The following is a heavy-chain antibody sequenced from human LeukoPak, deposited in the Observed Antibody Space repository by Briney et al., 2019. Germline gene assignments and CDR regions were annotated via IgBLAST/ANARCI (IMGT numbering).Heavy chain of an antibody. Sequence: GASVKVSCKASGYTFTGYYMHWVRQAPGQGLEWMGWINPNSGGTNYAQKFQGWVTMTRDTSISTAYMELSRLRSDDTAVYYCATSSGWYGDAFDIWGQGTMVTVSS. D-gene: IGHD6-19*01. J-gene: IGHJ3*02. CDR2: INPNSGGT. CDR1: GYTFTGYY. V-gene: IGHV1-2*04. CDR3: ATSSGWYGDAFDI.